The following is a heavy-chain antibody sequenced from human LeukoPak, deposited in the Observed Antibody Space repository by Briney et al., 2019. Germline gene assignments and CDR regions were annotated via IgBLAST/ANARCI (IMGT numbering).Heavy chain of an antibody. CDR2: IYTSGST. CDR3: ASGLQSSWFDP. J-gene: IGHJ5*02. V-gene: IGHV4-4*09. Sequence: SGTLSLTCTVSGGSISSYYWSWIRQPPGKGLEWIGYIYTSGSTNYNPSLKSRVTISVDTSKNQFSLKLSSVTAADTAVYYCASGLQSSWFDPWGQGTLVTVSS. CDR1: GGSISSYY. D-gene: IGHD6-19*01.